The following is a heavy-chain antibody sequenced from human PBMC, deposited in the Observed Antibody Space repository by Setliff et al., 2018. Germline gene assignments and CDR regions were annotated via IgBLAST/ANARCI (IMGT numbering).Heavy chain of an antibody. CDR2: TIPNFGTT. J-gene: IGHJ6*03. V-gene: IGHV1-69*05. CDR3: AREGVDTRPSTDYRYYMDV. CDR1: GGTFSSYG. D-gene: IGHD5-18*01. Sequence: SVKVSCKASGGTFSSYGISWVRQAPGQGLEWLGGTIPNFGTTNYAQEFQGRVTIITDESTSTAYMELSSLRFEDTAVYYCAREGVDTRPSTDYRYYMDVWGKGTTVTVSS.